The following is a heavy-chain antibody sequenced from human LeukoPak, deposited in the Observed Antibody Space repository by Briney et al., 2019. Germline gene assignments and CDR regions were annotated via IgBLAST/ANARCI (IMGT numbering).Heavy chain of an antibody. CDR3: ARDTPVLRFLEWLSGHFDY. CDR2: ISSSSSYI. D-gene: IGHD3-3*01. J-gene: IGHJ4*02. CDR1: GFTFSSYS. V-gene: IGHV3-21*01. Sequence: GGSLRLPCAASGFTFSSYSMNWVRQAPGKGLEWVSSISSSSSYIYYADSVKGRFTISRDNAKNSLYLQMNSLRAEDTAVYYCARDTPVLRFLEWLSGHFDYWGQGTLVTVSS.